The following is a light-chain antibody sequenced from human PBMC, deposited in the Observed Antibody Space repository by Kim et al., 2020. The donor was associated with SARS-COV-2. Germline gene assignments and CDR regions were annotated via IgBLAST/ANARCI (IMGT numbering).Light chain of an antibody. CDR1: QSIDSY. CDR3: LQTHGSSWT. CDR2: AAS. Sequence: DIQMTQSPSSLSASVGDRVTITCRSSQSIDSYLNWYQQKPGKAPKLLIFAASTLQSGVPSRISGSGSGTDFTLTINNLQPEDSATYYCLQTHGSSWTFGQGTKVDIK. J-gene: IGKJ1*01. V-gene: IGKV1-39*01.